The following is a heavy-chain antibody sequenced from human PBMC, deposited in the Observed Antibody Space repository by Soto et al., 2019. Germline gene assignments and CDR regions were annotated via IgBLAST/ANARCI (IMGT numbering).Heavy chain of an antibody. CDR2: ISSSSRTI. CDR1: GFTFSSYT. J-gene: IGHJ4*02. D-gene: IGHD1-26*01. V-gene: IGHV3-48*02. CDR3: ARVPTRALDY. Sequence: EVQLVDSGGGLVQPGGSLRLSCAASGFTFSSYTMNWVRQAPGKGLEWISYISSSSRTIYYADSVKGRFTISRDNAQNSLYLQMTRLGDEDTAVYYCARVPTRALDYWGQGTLVTVSS.